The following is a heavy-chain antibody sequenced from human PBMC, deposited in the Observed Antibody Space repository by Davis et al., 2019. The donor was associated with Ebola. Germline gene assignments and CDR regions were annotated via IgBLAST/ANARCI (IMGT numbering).Heavy chain of an antibody. CDR1: GFTFSAYA. J-gene: IGHJ4*02. CDR2: ISGSGSST. D-gene: IGHD6-6*01. CDR3: AKTGRKTWYSDSSGGPHAFDS. Sequence: PGGSLRLSCAASGFTFSAYAMSWVRQAPGKGLEWVSVISGSGSSTYYADSVKGRLTISRDNSRNTVYLEMYSLRVEDTAVYYCAKTGRKTWYSDSSGGPHAFDSWGQGTLVTVSS. V-gene: IGHV3-23*01.